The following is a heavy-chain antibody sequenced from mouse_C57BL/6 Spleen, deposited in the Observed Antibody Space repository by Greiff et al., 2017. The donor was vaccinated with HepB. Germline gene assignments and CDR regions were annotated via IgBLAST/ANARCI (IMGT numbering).Heavy chain of an antibody. V-gene: IGHV14-1*01. CDR2: IDPEDGDT. D-gene: IGHD1-1*01. Sequence: VQLQQSGAELVRPGASVKLSCTASGFNIKDYYMHWVKQRPEQGLEWIGRIDPEDGDTEYAPKFQGKATMTADKSSNTAYLQLSSLTSEDTAVYYCSYGSSYDWYFDVWGTGTTVTVSS. CDR3: SYGSSYDWYFDV. CDR1: GFNIKDYY. J-gene: IGHJ1*03.